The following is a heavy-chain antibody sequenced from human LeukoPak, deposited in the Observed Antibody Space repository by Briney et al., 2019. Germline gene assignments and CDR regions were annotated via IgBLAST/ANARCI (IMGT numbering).Heavy chain of an antibody. V-gene: IGHV3-NL1*01. CDR1: GFGFSRYG. D-gene: IGHD1-1*01. Sequence: GGSLRLSCAASGFGFSRYGMHWARQAPGEGLEWVSVIYTTGKTYYADSVKGRFSISRDNSKNTVYLQMNSLRAEDTAVYYCAKVSPTGRAFDCWGQGTLVTVSS. CDR3: AKVSPTGRAFDC. J-gene: IGHJ4*02. CDR2: IYTTGKT.